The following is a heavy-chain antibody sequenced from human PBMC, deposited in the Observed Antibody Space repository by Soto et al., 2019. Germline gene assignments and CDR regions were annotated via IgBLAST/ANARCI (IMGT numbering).Heavy chain of an antibody. D-gene: IGHD3-10*01. J-gene: IGHJ4*02. V-gene: IGHV4-39*07. CDR1: GGSISSDSYY. CDR2: ISYSGST. Sequence: SETLSLTCTVSGGSISSDSYYWGWIRQSPEKGLEWIASISYSGSTYYNPTLKSRLIISVDTSKSQFSLKLSSVTAADTAVYYCARDLGHPHYYGSGSHGDYWGQGTLVTVSS. CDR3: ARDLGHPHYYGSGSHGDY.